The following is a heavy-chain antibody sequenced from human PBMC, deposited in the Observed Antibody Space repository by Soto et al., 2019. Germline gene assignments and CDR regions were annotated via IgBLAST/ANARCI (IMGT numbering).Heavy chain of an antibody. CDR2: IWYDGSHK. CDR1: GFTFSTYG. J-gene: IGHJ4*02. D-gene: IGHD6-13*01. Sequence: QVQLVESGGGVVQPRRSLRLSCAASGFTFSTYGMHWVRQAPGKALEWVAVIWYDGSHKYYVDSVKGRCTISRDNSTYAVCHQVIGLRAEDTAVWYGAGHSDAGMEDHDYWCQGALVTV. CDR3: AGHSDAGMEDHDY. V-gene: IGHV3-33*01.